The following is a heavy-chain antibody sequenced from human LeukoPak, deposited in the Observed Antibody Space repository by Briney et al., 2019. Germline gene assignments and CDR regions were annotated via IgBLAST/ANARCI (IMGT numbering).Heavy chain of an antibody. Sequence: SVKVSCKASGFTFTSSAVQWVRQARGQRLEWIGWIVVGSGNTNYAQKFQERVTITREMSTSTAYMELSSLRSEDTAVYYCARANSRYYNSIDNWFDPWGQGTLVTVSS. J-gene: IGHJ5*02. CDR3: ARANSRYYNSIDNWFDP. V-gene: IGHV1-58*01. CDR2: IVVGSGNT. D-gene: IGHD3-22*01. CDR1: GFTFTSSA.